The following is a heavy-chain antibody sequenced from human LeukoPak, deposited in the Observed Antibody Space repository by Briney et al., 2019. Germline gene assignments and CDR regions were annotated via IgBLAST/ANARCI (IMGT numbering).Heavy chain of an antibody. CDR1: GAPISTYY. V-gene: IGHV4-4*07. CDR2: VYSSGST. D-gene: IGHD1-7*01. Sequence: PSETLTLTCNVSGAPISTYYWSWIRQPAGKGLEWIGRVYSSGSTDYNPSLKSRVTMSGDTSKNQFSLKMTHVTAADTAVYYCARETNWNFDYYYYMDVWGKGTTVTVSS. CDR3: ARETNWNFDYYYYMDV. J-gene: IGHJ6*03.